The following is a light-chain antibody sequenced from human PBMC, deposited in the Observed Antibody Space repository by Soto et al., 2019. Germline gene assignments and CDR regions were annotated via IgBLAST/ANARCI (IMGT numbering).Light chain of an antibody. V-gene: IGKV1-5*01. Sequence: DIQMTQSPSTLSGSVGDRVTITCRASQTISSWLAWYQQKPGKAPKLLIYAASTLQSGVPSRFSGSGSGTDFTLTISCLQSEDFATYYCQQYYSYPLTFGQGTKGDIK. CDR3: QQYYSYPLT. J-gene: IGKJ1*01. CDR1: QTISSW. CDR2: AAS.